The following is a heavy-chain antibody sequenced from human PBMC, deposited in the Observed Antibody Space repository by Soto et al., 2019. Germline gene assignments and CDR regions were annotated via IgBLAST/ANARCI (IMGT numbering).Heavy chain of an antibody. Sequence: QVQLVESGGGVVQPGRSLRLSCAASGFTFSSYGMHWVRQAPGKGLEWVAVISYDGSNQYYADSVKGRFTISRDNSKNTLYLQINRLRAEFTAVYYCAKDLERGFPGYSYVLPFYYNGMDVWVQGSTVTVSS. CDR3: AKDLERGFPGYSYVLPFYYNGMDV. J-gene: IGHJ6*02. V-gene: IGHV3-30*18. CDR2: ISYDGSNQ. D-gene: IGHD5-18*01. CDR1: GFTFSSYG.